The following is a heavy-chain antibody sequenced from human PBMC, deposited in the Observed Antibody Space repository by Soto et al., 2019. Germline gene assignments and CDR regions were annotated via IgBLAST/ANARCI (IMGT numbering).Heavy chain of an antibody. CDR1: GGTFSSYA. CDR2: IIPMFDTT. CDR3: ASSSYSDAYFHH. V-gene: IGHV1-69*12. D-gene: IGHD2-21*01. Sequence: QVQLVQSGAEVKKPGSSVKVSCKASGGTFSSYAISWVRQAPGQGVEWMGGIIPMFDTTNYAKKFQGRATITAEDSTSRGYMELSSLRSEYGAVYYCASSSYSDAYFHHWGQGTLVTVSS. J-gene: IGHJ1*01.